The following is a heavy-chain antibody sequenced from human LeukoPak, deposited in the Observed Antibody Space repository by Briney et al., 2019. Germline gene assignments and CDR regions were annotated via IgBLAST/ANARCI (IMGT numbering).Heavy chain of an antibody. J-gene: IGHJ6*02. V-gene: IGHV4-59*01. CDR3: ARAGRGYYYGMDV. Sequence: SETLSLTCTVSGGSISTYYWSWIRQPPGKGLEWIGYIYSSGSTNYNPSLKSRVTMSVDTSKNQFSLKLNSVTAADTAVYYCARAGRGYYYGMDVWGQGTTVTVSS. CDR1: GGSISTYY. CDR2: IYSSGST.